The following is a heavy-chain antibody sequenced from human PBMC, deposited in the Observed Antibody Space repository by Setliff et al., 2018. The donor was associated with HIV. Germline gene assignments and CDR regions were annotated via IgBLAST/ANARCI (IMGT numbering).Heavy chain of an antibody. V-gene: IGHV1-3*04. D-gene: IGHD5-18*01. CDR2: INTGNDNT. CDR1: GYTFTDYA. Sequence: ASVKVSCKASGYTFTDYALHWVRQAPGQRLEWMGWINTGNDNTRYSQKFQGRVTITRDTSASTAYMELSSLTSEDTAVYYCAKGGDRAMINFDHWGQGTLGTVSS. CDR3: AKGGDRAMINFDH. J-gene: IGHJ4*02.